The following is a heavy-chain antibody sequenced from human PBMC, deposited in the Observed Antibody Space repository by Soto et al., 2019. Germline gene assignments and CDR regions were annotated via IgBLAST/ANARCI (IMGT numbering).Heavy chain of an antibody. CDR1: GITFSRYG. Sequence: PRGSLRLSCVASGITFSRYGMRRVRHAPRKGLEWLALISHDGSDKYYAASVKGRFTISREKSKKTVFXEMNSRRVNHTSIYYFLTESTGSPEY. D-gene: IGHD2-2*01. V-gene: IGHV3-33*01. CDR2: ISHDGSDK. J-gene: IGHJ1*01. CDR3: LTESTGSPEY.